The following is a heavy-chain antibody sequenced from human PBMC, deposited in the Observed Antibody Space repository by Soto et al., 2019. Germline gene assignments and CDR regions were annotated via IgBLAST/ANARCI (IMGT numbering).Heavy chain of an antibody. J-gene: IGHJ4*02. V-gene: IGHV2-70*01. CDR3: ARIRNTRGSGWYYFDY. Sequence: ESGPTLVNPTQTLTLTCTFSGFSLSTSRMCVSWIRQPPGKALEWLALIDWGDEKYYSTSLKTRLTISKDTSKNQVVLTMTNMDPVDTATYYCARIRNTRGSGWYYFDYWGQGTLVTVSS. CDR2: IDWGDEK. CDR1: GFSLSTSRMC. D-gene: IGHD6-19*01.